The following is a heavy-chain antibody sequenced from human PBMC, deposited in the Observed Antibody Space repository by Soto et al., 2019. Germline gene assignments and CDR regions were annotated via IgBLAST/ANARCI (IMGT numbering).Heavy chain of an antibody. CDR2: INPNSGGT. Sequence: ASVKVSCKASGYTFTGYYMYWVRQAPGQGLEWMGWINPNSGGTNYAQKFQGRVTMTRDTSISTAYMELSRLRSDDTAVYYCARDEDCSSTSCPLAFDIWGQGTMVTVSS. V-gene: IGHV1-2*02. CDR3: ARDEDCSSTSCPLAFDI. D-gene: IGHD2-2*01. CDR1: GYTFTGYY. J-gene: IGHJ3*02.